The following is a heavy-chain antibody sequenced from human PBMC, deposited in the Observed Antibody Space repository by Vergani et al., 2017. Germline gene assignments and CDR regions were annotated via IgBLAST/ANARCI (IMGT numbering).Heavy chain of an antibody. J-gene: IGHJ3*02. CDR1: GDSISSGGYY. CDR2: IYYSGST. Sequence: QVQLQESGPGLVKPSQTLSLTCSVSGDSISSGGYYLSWIRQHPGKGLEWIGYIYYSGSTYNNPSLKSRVNISADMSKNQFSRNLSSVTAADTAVYYCARWSIAAPDAFDIWGQGTRVTVSS. D-gene: IGHD6-6*01. V-gene: IGHV4-31*03. CDR3: ARWSIAAPDAFDI.